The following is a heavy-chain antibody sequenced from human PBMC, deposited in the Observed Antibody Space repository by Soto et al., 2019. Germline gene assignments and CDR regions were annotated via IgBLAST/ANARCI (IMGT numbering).Heavy chain of an antibody. CDR1: GGSISSYY. D-gene: IGHD1-26*01. V-gene: IGHV4-59*01. CDR2: IYYSGST. CDR3: ASSGSYSPQHLDY. Sequence: ASETLSLTCTVSGGSISSYYWSWIRQPPGKGLEWIGYIYYSGSTNYNPSLKSRVTISVDTSKNQFSLKLSSVTAADTAVYYCASSGSYSPQHLDYWGQGTLVTVSS. J-gene: IGHJ4*02.